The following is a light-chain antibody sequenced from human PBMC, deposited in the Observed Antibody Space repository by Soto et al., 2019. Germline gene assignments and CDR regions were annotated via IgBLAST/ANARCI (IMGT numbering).Light chain of an antibody. J-gene: IGKJ3*01. CDR2: YAS. CDR3: QQRSNWPPLFT. CDR1: QSVSSY. Sequence: EIVLTQSPATLSLSPGERATLSCRASQSVSSYLAWYQQKPGQAPMLLIYYASNRATGIPARFSGSGSGTDFTLTISSLEPEDFAVYYCQQRSNWPPLFTFGPGTKVDIK. V-gene: IGKV3-11*01.